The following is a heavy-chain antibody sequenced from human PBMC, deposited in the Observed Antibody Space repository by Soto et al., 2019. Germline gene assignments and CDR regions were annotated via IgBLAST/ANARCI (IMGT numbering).Heavy chain of an antibody. D-gene: IGHD3-22*01. Sequence: GGSLRLSCAASGFTFSNAWMNWVRQAPGKGLEWVGRIKSKTDGGTTDYAAPVKGRFTISRDDSKNTLYLQMNSLKTEDTAVYYCTTADWEDYYDSSGYYYFDYWGQGTLVTVSS. V-gene: IGHV3-15*07. CDR3: TTADWEDYYDSSGYYYFDY. CDR1: GFTFSNAW. J-gene: IGHJ4*02. CDR2: IKSKTDGGTT.